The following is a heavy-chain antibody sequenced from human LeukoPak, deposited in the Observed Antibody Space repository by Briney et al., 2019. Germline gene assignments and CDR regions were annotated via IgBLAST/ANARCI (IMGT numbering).Heavy chain of an antibody. Sequence: GRSLGLSCAASGFTFSSYGMHWVRQAPGKGLEWVAVIWYDGSNKYYADSVKGRFTISRDNSKNTPYLQMNSLRAEDTAVYYCARDRLPYVLSLDAFDIWGQGTMVTVSS. V-gene: IGHV3-33*01. CDR3: ARDRLPYVLSLDAFDI. J-gene: IGHJ3*02. CDR2: IWYDGSNK. D-gene: IGHD3-16*01. CDR1: GFTFSSYG.